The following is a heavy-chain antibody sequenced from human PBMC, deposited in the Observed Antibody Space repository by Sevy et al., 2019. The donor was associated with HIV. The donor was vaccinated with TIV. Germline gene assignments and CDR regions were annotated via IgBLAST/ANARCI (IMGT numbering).Heavy chain of an antibody. CDR3: AVLLWFGELTDAFDI. CDR2: INPNSGGT. J-gene: IGHJ3*02. D-gene: IGHD3-10*01. V-gene: IGHV1-2*02. Sequence: ASVKVSCKASGYTFTGYYMHWVRQAPGQGLEWMGWINPNSGGTNYAQKFQGRVTMTRDTSTSTAYMELSRLRSDDTAVYYCAVLLWFGELTDAFDIWGQGTMVTVSS. CDR1: GYTFTGYY.